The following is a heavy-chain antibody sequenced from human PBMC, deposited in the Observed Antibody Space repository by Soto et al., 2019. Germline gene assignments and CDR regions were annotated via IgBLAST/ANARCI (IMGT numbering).Heavy chain of an antibody. CDR1: GDSITAYY. CDR2: IDHNGET. D-gene: IGHD3-10*01. J-gene: IGHJ6*02. CDR3: ARDKGGEFLNVSGMDV. Sequence: QMQLQESGTGLVKPSETLSLIFRVSGDSITAYYLSWLRQSPGKELEWIGYIDHNGETNYNPYFKRRVNITADPSKTDFSLRLSSVTAGEMVVYYCARDKGGEFLNVSGMDVWGQGTTVIVYS. V-gene: IGHV4-59*01.